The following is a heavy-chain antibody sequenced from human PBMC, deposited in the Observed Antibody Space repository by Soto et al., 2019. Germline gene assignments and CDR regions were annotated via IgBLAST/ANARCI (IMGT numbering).Heavy chain of an antibody. CDR2: ISYDGSKE. D-gene: IGHD3-10*01. V-gene: IGHV3-30-3*01. CDR3: ARELFYGSGSHSSYYYYYGMDV. Sequence: QVQLVESGGGVVQSGRSLRLSCAASGFSFSSYGIHWVRQAPGEGLEWVAVISYDGSKEFYAESVKGRFTISRDNSKNTLDLEMNSLRVGDSAVYYCARELFYGSGSHSSYYYYYGMDVWGQGTTVTVSS. CDR1: GFSFSSYG. J-gene: IGHJ6*02.